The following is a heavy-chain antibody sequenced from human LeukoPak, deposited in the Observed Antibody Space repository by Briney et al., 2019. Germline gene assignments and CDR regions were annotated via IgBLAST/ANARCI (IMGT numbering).Heavy chain of an antibody. CDR1: GFTVSGNT. J-gene: IGHJ4*02. V-gene: IGHV3-53*01. CDR2: IYTGDTT. CDR3: ARDMGGASVSFDY. D-gene: IGHD1-26*01. Sequence: SGGSLDLSCPASGFTVSGNTMNGVGKAPGKGLEGVSVIYTGDTTDYADSVKGRFTISRDNSMNTLYLQMNSLRAEDTAVYYCARDMGGASVSFDYWGQGALVTVSS.